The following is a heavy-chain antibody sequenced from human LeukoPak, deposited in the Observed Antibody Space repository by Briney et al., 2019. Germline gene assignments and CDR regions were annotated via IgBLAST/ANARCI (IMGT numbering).Heavy chain of an antibody. D-gene: IGHD3-9*01. J-gene: IGHJ2*01. V-gene: IGHV4-39*07. Sequence: SETLSLTCTVSGVSISSTSYYWGWIRQPPGKGLEWIASIYYSGSTYYNPSLKSRVTISVDTSKNQFSLKLSSVTAADTAVYYCARDSIDDILTGYRSYWYFDLWGRGTLVTVSS. CDR2: IYYSGST. CDR3: ARDSIDDILTGYRSYWYFDL. CDR1: GVSISSTSYY.